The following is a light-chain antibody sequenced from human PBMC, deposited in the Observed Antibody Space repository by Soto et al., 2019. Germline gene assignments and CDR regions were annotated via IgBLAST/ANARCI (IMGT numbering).Light chain of an antibody. V-gene: IGKV3-20*01. CDR1: QSVSSSY. J-gene: IGKJ1*01. Sequence: EIVLTQSPGTLSLSPGERATLSCRSSQSVSSSYLAWYQKKPGQAPRLLIYGPSSRATGIPDRFSGSGSGTDFTLTISRLETEDFAVYLCQQYGSSPPTVGQGTKVDIK. CDR2: GPS. CDR3: QQYGSSPPT.